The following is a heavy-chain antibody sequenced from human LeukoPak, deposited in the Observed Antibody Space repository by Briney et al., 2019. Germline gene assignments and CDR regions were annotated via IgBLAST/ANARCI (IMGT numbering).Heavy chain of an antibody. V-gene: IGHV3-23*01. CDR2: ITGTHYTT. CDR3: TKDPNGDYVGAFDP. CDR1: GFTFSTFA. Sequence: GGSMRLSCAASGFTFSTFAMTWVRQAPGKGLEWVSSITGTHYTTYNTDSVKGRFTISRDNSKNTLYLQMNSLRADDTAVYYCTKDPNGDYVGAFDPWGQGTLVTVSS. J-gene: IGHJ5*02. D-gene: IGHD4-17*01.